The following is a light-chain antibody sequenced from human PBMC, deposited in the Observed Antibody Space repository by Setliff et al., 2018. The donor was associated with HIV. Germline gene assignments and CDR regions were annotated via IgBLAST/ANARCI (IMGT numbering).Light chain of an antibody. Sequence: DIQMSQSPSSLSASLGDRVTITCRASQGITNALGWFQQRPGKAPRRLIYAASRLESGVPSRFSGSGYGTEFTLTISSLQPEDFATYYCLQHNAYPRTFGQGTKV. CDR1: QGITNA. J-gene: IGKJ1*01. CDR2: AAS. V-gene: IGKV1-17*01. CDR3: LQHNAYPRT.